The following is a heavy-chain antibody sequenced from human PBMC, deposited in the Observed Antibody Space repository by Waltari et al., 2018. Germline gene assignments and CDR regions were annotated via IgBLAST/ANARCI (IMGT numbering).Heavy chain of an antibody. D-gene: IGHD3-3*01. Sequence: QVQLQESGPGLVKPSETLSLTCAVSGYSISSGYYWGWIRQPPGKGLEWIGSIYHSGRTYYNPSLKSRVTISVDTSKNQFSLKLSSVTAADTAVYYCARDLEWLINWFDPWGQGTLVTVSS. J-gene: IGHJ5*02. CDR3: ARDLEWLINWFDP. CDR1: GYSISSGYY. CDR2: IYHSGRT. V-gene: IGHV4-38-2*02.